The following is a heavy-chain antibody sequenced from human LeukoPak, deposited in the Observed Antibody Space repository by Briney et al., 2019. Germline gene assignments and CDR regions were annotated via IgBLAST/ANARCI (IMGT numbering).Heavy chain of an antibody. J-gene: IGHJ6*03. D-gene: IGHD2-21*02. Sequence: GGSLRLSCAAPGFTVSSNYMSWVRQAPGKGLEWVSSIGTSTSYIYYADSVKGRFTISRDNARNSLYLQMNSLRAEDTAVYYCARNGAPVVTAITPYYYYMDVWGKGTTVTVSS. V-gene: IGHV3-21*01. CDR1: GFTVSSNY. CDR2: IGTSTSYI. CDR3: ARNGAPVVTAITPYYYYMDV.